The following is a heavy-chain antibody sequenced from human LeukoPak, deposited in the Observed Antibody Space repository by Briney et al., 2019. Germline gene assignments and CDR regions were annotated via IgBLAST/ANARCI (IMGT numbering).Heavy chain of an antibody. V-gene: IGHV1-18*01. CDR2: ISAYNGNT. CDR1: GYTFTSYG. D-gene: IGHD3-22*01. CDR3: ARDGSAIYDSSGYYPLDY. Sequence: ASVKVSCKASGYTFTSYGISWVRQAPGQGLERMGWISAYNGNTNYAQKLQGRVTMTTDTSTSTAYMELRSLRSDDTAVYYCARDGSAIYDSSGYYPLDYWGQGTLVTVSS. J-gene: IGHJ4*02.